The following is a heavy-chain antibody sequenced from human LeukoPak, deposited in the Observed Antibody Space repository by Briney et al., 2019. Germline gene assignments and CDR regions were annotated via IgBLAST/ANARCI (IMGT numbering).Heavy chain of an antibody. CDR3: AKSRGVAGFDY. Sequence: GGSLRLSCAASGFIFRNFGMTWVRQVPGKGLEWVSTISDSGVTTHYADSVKGRFTISRDNSKNTLYLQMNSLRAEDTAVYYCAKSRGVAGFDYWGQGTLVTVSS. CDR1: GFIFRNFG. J-gene: IGHJ4*02. D-gene: IGHD6-19*01. V-gene: IGHV3-23*01. CDR2: ISDSGVTT.